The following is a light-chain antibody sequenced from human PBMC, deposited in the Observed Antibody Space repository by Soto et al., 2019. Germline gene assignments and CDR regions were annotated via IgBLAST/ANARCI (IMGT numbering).Light chain of an antibody. V-gene: IGKV3-11*01. J-gene: IGKJ5*01. CDR3: QQLNTLPPIP. CDR2: DAS. Sequence: EFVLTQSPATMTLSPDESTTLSCRASQSVSSYLAWYQQKPGQAPRLLIYDASNRATGIPARFSGSGSGTDFTLTISSLQPEDFATYYCQQLNTLPPIPFGQGTRLAIK. CDR1: QSVSSY.